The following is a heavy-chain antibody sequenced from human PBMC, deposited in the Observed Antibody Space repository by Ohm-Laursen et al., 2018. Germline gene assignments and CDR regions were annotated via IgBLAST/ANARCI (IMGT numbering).Heavy chain of an antibody. V-gene: IGHV3-23*01. CDR2: ISGTGSST. CDR3: AKPSSGSYVPYDY. J-gene: IGHJ4*02. Sequence: SLRLSCTASGFTFDDYAMHWVRQAPGKGLEWVSAISGTGSSTYYADSVKGRFTISRDNSRNTLYLQMNSLRAEDTALYYCAKPSSGSYVPYDYWGQGTLVTVSS. CDR1: GFTFDDYA. D-gene: IGHD3-10*01.